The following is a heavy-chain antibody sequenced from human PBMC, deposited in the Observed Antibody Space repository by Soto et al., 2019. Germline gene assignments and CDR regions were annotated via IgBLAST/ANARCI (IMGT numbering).Heavy chain of an antibody. D-gene: IGHD6-19*01. J-gene: IGHJ4*02. V-gene: IGHV3-43*01. Sequence: GGSLRLSCAASGFTFDDYTMHWVRQAPGKGLEWVSLISWDGGSTYYADSVKGRFTISRDNSKNSLYLQMNSLRTEDTALYYCAKDQGSKGWLPTGYFDYCGQGALVTVSS. CDR3: AKDQGSKGWLPTGYFDY. CDR1: GFTFDDYT. CDR2: ISWDGGST.